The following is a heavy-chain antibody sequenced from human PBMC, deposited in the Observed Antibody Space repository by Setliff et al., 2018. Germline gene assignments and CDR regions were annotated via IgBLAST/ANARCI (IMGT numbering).Heavy chain of an antibody. CDR2: IYPGDSDT. J-gene: IGHJ3*01. CDR3: TRHEDRNKCTSSSCYRENDAFDV. V-gene: IGHV5-51*01. Sequence: PGESLKISCKASGYIFTNYWIGWVRQMPGKGLEWMGVIYPGDSDTRYSPSFQGQLTISADKSINTAYLQWSSLKASDTAIYYCTRHEDRNKCTSSSCYRENDAFDVWGQGAMVTVSS. CDR1: GYIFTNYW. D-gene: IGHD2-2*01.